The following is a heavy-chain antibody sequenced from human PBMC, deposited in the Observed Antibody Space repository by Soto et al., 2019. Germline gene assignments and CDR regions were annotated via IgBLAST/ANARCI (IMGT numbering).Heavy chain of an antibody. Sequence: QVQLQESGPGLVKPSQPLSLTCTVSGGTISSGDYYWSWIRQPPGKGLEWIGYIYYSGSTYYNPSPRGRVTISVDTSKNQFSLRLSSVTSADTAVYYCASLYYAGKKRVFDYWGQGSLVTVSS. CDR3: ASLYYAGKKRVFDY. J-gene: IGHJ4*02. CDR2: IYYSGST. CDR1: GGTISSGDYY. V-gene: IGHV4-30-4*01. D-gene: IGHD6-13*01.